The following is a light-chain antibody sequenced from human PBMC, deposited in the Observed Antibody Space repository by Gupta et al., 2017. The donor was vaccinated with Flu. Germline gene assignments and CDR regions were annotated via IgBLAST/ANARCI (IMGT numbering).Light chain of an antibody. J-gene: IGLJ1*01. CDR3: CSYAGSSTHYV. Sequence: SSDVGSYNLVSWYQQHPGKAPKLMIYEVSKRPSGVSNRFSDSKSGNTASLTISGLQAEDEADYYCCSYAGSSTHYVFGTGTKVTVL. CDR1: SSDVGSYNL. CDR2: EVS. V-gene: IGLV2-23*02.